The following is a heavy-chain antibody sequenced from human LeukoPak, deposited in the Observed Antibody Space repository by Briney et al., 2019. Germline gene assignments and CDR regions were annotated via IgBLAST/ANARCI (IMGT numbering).Heavy chain of an antibody. V-gene: IGHV3-7*01. D-gene: IGHD3-3*01. J-gene: IGHJ6*03. CDR1: GFTFSSYW. CDR3: ARVNNFWSGNYYMDV. Sequence: GGSLRLSCAASGFTFSSYWMSWVRQAPGKGLEGVANIKQDGSEKYYVDSVKGRFTISRDNAKNSLYLQMNSLRAEDTAVYYCARVNNFWSGNYYMDVWGKGTTVTVSS. CDR2: IKQDGSEK.